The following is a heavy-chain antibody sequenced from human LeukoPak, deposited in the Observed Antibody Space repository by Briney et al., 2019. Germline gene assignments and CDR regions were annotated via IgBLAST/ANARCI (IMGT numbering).Heavy chain of an antibody. D-gene: IGHD1-26*01. CDR1: GFTFSSYA. CDR2: ISYDGSNK. V-gene: IGHV3-30*04. CDR3: ARDGLGWELLTFDY. Sequence: GRSLRLSCAASGFTFSSYAMHWVRQAPGKGLEWVAVISYDGSNKYYADSVKGRSTISSDNSKNTLYLQMNSLRAEDTAVYYCARDGLGWELLTFDYWGQGTLVTVSS. J-gene: IGHJ4*02.